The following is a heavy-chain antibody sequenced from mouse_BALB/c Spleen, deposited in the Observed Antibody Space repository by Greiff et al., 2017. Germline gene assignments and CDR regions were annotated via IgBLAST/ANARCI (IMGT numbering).Heavy chain of an antibody. J-gene: IGHJ2*01. CDR3: ARSTMITLGFDY. D-gene: IGHD2-4*01. V-gene: IGHV1-31*01. CDR2: INPYNGAT. Sequence: EVKLMESGPELVKPGASVKISCKASGYSFTGYYMHWVKQSHVKSLEWIGRINPYNGATSYNQNFKDKASLTVDKSSSTAYMELHSLTSEDSAVYYCARSTMITLGFDYWGQGTTLTVSS. CDR1: GYSFTGYY.